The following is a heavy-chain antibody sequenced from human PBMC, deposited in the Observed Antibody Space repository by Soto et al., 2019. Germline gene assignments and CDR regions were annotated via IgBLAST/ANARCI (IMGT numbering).Heavy chain of an antibody. Sequence: QVQLVQSGAEVQKPGSSVKVSCTASGGTFSSYTLNWVRQAPGQRLEWVGRVNPIVGMSSSASKFQGRVTMTSDKCTSIAYMDLTGLKSEDTAVYYCATSYGSGSTHFDSWGQGTLVTVSS. D-gene: IGHD3-10*01. J-gene: IGHJ4*02. V-gene: IGHV1-69*02. CDR3: ATSYGSGSTHFDS. CDR2: VNPIVGMS. CDR1: GGTFSSYT.